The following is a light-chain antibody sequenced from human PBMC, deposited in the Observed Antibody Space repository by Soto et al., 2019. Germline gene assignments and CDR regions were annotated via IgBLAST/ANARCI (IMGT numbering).Light chain of an antibody. CDR1: QNVNKW. CDR2: DAS. V-gene: IGKV1-5*01. J-gene: IGKJ4*01. CDR3: QQYNSWSGVT. Sequence: DIQMTQSPSTLSASVGDRVTITCRASQNVNKWLAWFQQKPGKVPKLLIFDASTLQTGVPSRFGGGGSGTEFTLTISSLQPDDFATYHCQQYNSWSGVTFGGGTKVDIK.